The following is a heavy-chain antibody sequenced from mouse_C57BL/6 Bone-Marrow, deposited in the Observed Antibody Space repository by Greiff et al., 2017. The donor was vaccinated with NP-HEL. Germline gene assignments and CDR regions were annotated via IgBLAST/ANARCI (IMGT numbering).Heavy chain of an antibody. V-gene: IGHV1-69*01. CDR2: IDPSDSYT. CDR1: GYTFTSYW. Sequence: QVQLQQPGAVLVMPGASVKLSCKASGYTFTSYWMHWVKQRPGQGLEWIGEIDPSDSYTNYNQKFKGKSTLTVDKSSSTAYMQLSSLTSEDSAVYYCAREGLHYYGSSPYFDYWGQGTTLTVSS. CDR3: AREGLHYYGSSPYFDY. D-gene: IGHD1-1*01. J-gene: IGHJ2*01.